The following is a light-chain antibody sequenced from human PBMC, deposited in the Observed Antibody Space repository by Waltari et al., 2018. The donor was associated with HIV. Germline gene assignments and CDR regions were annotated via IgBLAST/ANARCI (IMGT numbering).Light chain of an antibody. CDR2: YTS. V-gene: IGKV1-39*01. Sequence: DIQIPQSPSSLAASVGDRVTIACRASHGISRYLTWYQQKPGKAPKLLIYYTSNLQSGVPPRFSGSGSGTEFIFTISSLQPEDFATYYCQQSYTAPYIFGQGTKLEIK. J-gene: IGKJ2*01. CDR1: HGISRY. CDR3: QQSYTAPYI.